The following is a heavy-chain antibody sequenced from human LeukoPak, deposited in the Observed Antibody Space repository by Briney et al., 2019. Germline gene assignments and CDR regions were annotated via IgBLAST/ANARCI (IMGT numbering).Heavy chain of an antibody. CDR1: GYTFTGYY. CDR3: ARDRGQLVALYYFDY. V-gene: IGHV1-2*02. CDR2: INPNSGGT. J-gene: IGHJ4*02. D-gene: IGHD6-6*01. Sequence: GASVKVSCKASGYTFTGYYMHWVRQAPGQGLEWMGWINPNSGGTNYAQKFQGRVTMTRDTSISTAYMELSRLRSDDTAVYYCARDRGQLVALYYFDYWGQGTLVTVSS.